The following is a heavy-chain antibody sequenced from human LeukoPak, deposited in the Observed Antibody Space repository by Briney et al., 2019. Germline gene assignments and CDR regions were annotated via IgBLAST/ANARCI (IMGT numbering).Heavy chain of an antibody. CDR2: INHSGST. Sequence: SETLSLTCAVYGGSFSGYYWSWIRQPPGKGLEWIGEINHSGSTNYNPSLKSRVTISVDTSKNQFSLKLSSVTAADTAVYYCASGYSSVEPFDYWGQGTLVTVSS. CDR3: ASGYSSVEPFDY. V-gene: IGHV4-34*01. D-gene: IGHD6-25*01. J-gene: IGHJ4*02. CDR1: GGSFSGYY.